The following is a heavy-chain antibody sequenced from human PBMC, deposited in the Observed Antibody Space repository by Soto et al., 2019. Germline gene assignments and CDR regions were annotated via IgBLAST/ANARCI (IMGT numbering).Heavy chain of an antibody. Sequence: ASVKVSCKVSGYTLTELSMHWVRQAPGKGLEWMGGFDPEDGETIYAQKFQGRVTMTEDTSTDTAYMELSSLRSEDTAVYFCARILMNYYRLDYWGQGALVTVSS. CDR1: GYTLTELS. CDR2: FDPEDGET. D-gene: IGHD3-10*01. CDR3: ARILMNYYRLDY. V-gene: IGHV1-24*01. J-gene: IGHJ4*02.